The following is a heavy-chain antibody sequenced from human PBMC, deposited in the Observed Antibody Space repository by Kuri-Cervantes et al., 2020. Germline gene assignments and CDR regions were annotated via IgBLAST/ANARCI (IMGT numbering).Heavy chain of an antibody. D-gene: IGHD4-23*01. Sequence: GESLKISCAASGFTFSSYGMHWVRRAPGKGLEWVAVIWYDGSNKYYADSVKGRFTISRDNSKNTLYLQMNSPRAEDTAVYYCARPPTGDYGGGMDVWGQGTTVTVSS. J-gene: IGHJ6*02. V-gene: IGHV3-33*01. CDR3: ARPPTGDYGGGMDV. CDR2: IWYDGSNK. CDR1: GFTFSSYG.